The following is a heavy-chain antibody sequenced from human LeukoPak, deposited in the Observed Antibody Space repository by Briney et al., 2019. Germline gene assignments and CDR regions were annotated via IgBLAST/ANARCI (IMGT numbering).Heavy chain of an antibody. D-gene: IGHD2-8*01. CDR2: IGGGPV. CDR1: GFTFSSYW. Sequence: GGSLRLSCAASGFTFSSYWMSWVRQAPGKGLEWVATIGGGPVYYADSVKGRFTISRDDSKNTLFLQMNSLRVEDTAIYYCAKDSYSHNGIYDALDIWGQGTMVTVSS. V-gene: IGHV3-23*01. J-gene: IGHJ3*02. CDR3: AKDSYSHNGIYDALDI.